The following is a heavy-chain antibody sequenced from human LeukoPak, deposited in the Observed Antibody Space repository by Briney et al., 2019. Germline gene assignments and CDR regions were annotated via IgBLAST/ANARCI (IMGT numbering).Heavy chain of an antibody. CDR2: IYYSGST. CDR1: GGSISSYY. D-gene: IGHD3-3*01. V-gene: IGHV4-59*01. Sequence: PSETLSLTCTVSGGSISSYYWSWIRQPPGKGLEWIGYIYYSGSTNYNPSLKSRVTISVDTSKNQFSLKLSSVTAADTAVYYCARMGYYDFWSGYYFSYYYYYMDVWGKGTTVTVSS. J-gene: IGHJ6*03. CDR3: ARMGYYDFWSGYYFSYYYYYMDV.